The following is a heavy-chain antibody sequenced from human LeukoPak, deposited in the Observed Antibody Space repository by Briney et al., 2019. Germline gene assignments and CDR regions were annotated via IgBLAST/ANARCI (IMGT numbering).Heavy chain of an antibody. CDR3: AIGMVRGVIRSFEY. Sequence: ASVKVSCKASGYTFTSYGISWVRQAPGQGLEWMGWISAYNGNTNYAQKLQGRVTTTPDTSTSTAYMELRSLRSDDTAVYYCAIGMVRGVIRSFEYWGQGTLVTVSS. V-gene: IGHV1-18*01. D-gene: IGHD3-10*01. J-gene: IGHJ4*02. CDR2: ISAYNGNT. CDR1: GYTFTSYG.